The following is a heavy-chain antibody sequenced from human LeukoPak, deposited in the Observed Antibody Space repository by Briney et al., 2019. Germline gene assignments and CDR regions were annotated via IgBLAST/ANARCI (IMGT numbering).Heavy chain of an antibody. J-gene: IGHJ4*02. Sequence: GGSLRLSCAASGFTFSSYATSWVRQAPGKGLEWVSAISGSGGSTYYADSVKGRFTISRDNSKNTLYLQMNSLRAEDTAVYYCAKDYSGSHHFDCWGQGTLVTVSS. CDR2: ISGSGGST. V-gene: IGHV3-23*01. CDR3: AKDYSGSHHFDC. D-gene: IGHD1-26*01. CDR1: GFTFSSYA.